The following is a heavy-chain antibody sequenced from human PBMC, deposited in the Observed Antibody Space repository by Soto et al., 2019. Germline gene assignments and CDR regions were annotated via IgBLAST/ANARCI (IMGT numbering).Heavy chain of an antibody. J-gene: IGHJ5*02. CDR1: GGTFSSYA. Sequence: WASVKVSCKASGGTFSSYAISWVRQAPGQGLEWMGGIIPIFGTANYAQKFQGRVTITADESTSTAYMELSSLRSEDTAVYYCARGGGPYDSSGLIRSWGQGTLVTVSS. CDR3: ARGGGPYDSSGLIRS. CDR2: IIPIFGTA. V-gene: IGHV1-69*13. D-gene: IGHD3-22*01.